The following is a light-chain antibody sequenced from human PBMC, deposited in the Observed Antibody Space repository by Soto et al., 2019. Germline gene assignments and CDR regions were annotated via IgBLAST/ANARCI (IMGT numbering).Light chain of an antibody. J-gene: IGLJ1*01. CDR1: SSDLGIYNY. CDR2: EVT. CDR3: SSYTTSSPRV. V-gene: IGLV2-14*01. Sequence: QSVLAQPASVSGSPGQSITISCSGSSSDLGIYNYVSWYQQHPGKVPKLIIFEVTNRPPGVSNRFSGSKSGNTASLTISGLQAEDEADYYCSSYTTSSPRVFGTGTKVTVL.